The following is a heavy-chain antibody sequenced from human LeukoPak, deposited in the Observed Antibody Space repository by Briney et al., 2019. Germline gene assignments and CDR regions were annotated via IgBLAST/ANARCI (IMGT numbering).Heavy chain of an antibody. CDR1: GGSISSYY. J-gene: IGHJ6*03. CDR2: IYYSGST. V-gene: IGHV4-59*01. D-gene: IGHD3-10*01. CDR3: ARDYNPDYYYYYMDV. Sequence: SETLSLTCTVSGGSISSYYWSWIRQPPGKELEWIGYIYYSGSTNYNPSLKSRVTISVDTSKNQFSLKLSSVTAADTAVYYCARDYNPDYYYYYMDVWGKGTTVTVSS.